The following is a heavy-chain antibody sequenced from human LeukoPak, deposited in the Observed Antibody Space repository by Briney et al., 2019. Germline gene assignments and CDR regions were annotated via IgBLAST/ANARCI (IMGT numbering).Heavy chain of an antibody. CDR1: GFTFSSYA. D-gene: IGHD3-10*01. V-gene: IGHV3-30-3*01. J-gene: IGHJ4*02. CDR3: ARGFTRHGSRSYLDY. Sequence: GGSLRLSCAASGFTFSSYAMHWVRQAPGKGLEWVAVISYDGSNKYYADSVKGRFTISRDNSKNTLYLQMNSLRAEDTAVYYCARGFTRHGSRSYLDYWGQGTLVTVSS. CDR2: ISYDGSNK.